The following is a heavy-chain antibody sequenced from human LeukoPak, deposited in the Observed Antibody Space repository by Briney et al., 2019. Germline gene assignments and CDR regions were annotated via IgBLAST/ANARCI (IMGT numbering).Heavy chain of an antibody. J-gene: IGHJ4*02. V-gene: IGHV3-21*01. D-gene: IGHD2-2*01. CDR1: GFTFSSYS. CDR3: ARKYCSSTSCEGYYFDY. CDR2: ISSSSSYI. Sequence: GGSLRLSCAASGFTFSSYSMNWVRQAPGKGLEWVSSISSSSSYIYYADSVKGRFTISRDNAKNSLCLQMNSLRAEDTAVYYCARKYCSSTSCEGYYFDYWGQGTLVTVSS.